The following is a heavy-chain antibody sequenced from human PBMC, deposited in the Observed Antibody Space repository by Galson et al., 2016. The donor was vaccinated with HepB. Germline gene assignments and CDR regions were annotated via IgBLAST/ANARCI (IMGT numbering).Heavy chain of an antibody. CDR1: GFTFTIYA. Sequence: SLRLSCAASGFTFTIYAIHWVRQAPGKGLEWVADVSYDGTKRNYADSVKGRFTISRDNSRNTVYLQMNSLRGEDMAGYYCARDRRLDHWGQGALVTVSS. J-gene: IGHJ4*02. D-gene: IGHD3-3*01. CDR3: ARDRRLDH. V-gene: IGHV3-30*04. CDR2: VSYDGTKR.